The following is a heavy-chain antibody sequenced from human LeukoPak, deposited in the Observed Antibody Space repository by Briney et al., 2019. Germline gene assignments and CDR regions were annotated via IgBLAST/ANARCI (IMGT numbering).Heavy chain of an antibody. D-gene: IGHD5/OR15-5a*01. J-gene: IGHJ5*02. CDR3: ARRLGS. Sequence: GGSLRLSCAAPGFTFSDHYMDWVRQAPGKGLEWVGRIRNKADSYTTEYAASVKGRFTISRDDAKNSLYLQMNSLKTEDTAVYYCARRLGSWGQGTLVTVSS. V-gene: IGHV3-72*01. CDR2: IRNKADSYTT. CDR1: GFTFSDHY.